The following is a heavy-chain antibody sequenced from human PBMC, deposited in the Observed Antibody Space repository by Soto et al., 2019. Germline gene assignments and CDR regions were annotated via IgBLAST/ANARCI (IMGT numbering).Heavy chain of an antibody. V-gene: IGHV3-53*04. CDR2: IYSGGST. D-gene: IGHD3-22*01. J-gene: IGHJ4*02. Sequence: AGSLRLSCAASGFTVSSNYMSWVRQAPGKGLEWVSVIYSGGSTYYADSVKGRFTISRHNSKNTLYLQMNSLRAEDTAVYYCARSPGYYDSSGYYNDYWGQGTLVTVSS. CDR1: GFTVSSNY. CDR3: ARSPGYYDSSGYYNDY.